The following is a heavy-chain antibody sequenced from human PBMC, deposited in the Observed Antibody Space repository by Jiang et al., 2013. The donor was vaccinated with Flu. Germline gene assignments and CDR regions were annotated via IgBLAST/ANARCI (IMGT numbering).Heavy chain of an antibody. V-gene: IGHV3-15*01. CDR2: IKSNFDGGTT. CDR1: RFTFSNAW. Sequence: PGGSLRLSCAASRFTFSNAWMSWVRQAPGKGLEWVGRIKSNFDGGTTDYAAPVKGRFTISRDDSKNTLYLQMNSLKTEDTAVYYCTSGDDSSGYYYDLGYFDYWGPGTLVTVSS. D-gene: IGHD3-22*01. J-gene: IGHJ4*02. CDR3: TSGDDSSGYYYDLGYFDY.